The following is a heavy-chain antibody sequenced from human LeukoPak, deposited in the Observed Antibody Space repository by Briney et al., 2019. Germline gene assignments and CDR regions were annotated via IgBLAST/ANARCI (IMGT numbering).Heavy chain of an antibody. CDR2: ISAGNGNT. Sequence: SVKVSCKASGYTFTSYAIHWVRQAPGQRLEWMGWISAGNGNTKYSQNFQGRVTFISNTSATTAFMELSSLRSEDAAVYYCARDSGSGNNDYWGQGTLVTVSS. J-gene: IGHJ4*02. D-gene: IGHD1-26*01. V-gene: IGHV1-3*01. CDR1: GYTFTSYA. CDR3: ARDSGSGNNDY.